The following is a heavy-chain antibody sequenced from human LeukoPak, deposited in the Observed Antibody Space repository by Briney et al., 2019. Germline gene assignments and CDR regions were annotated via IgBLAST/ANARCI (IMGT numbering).Heavy chain of an antibody. V-gene: IGHV4-59*01. CDR3: ARIAWVAEPGSYWYFDL. D-gene: IGHD1-14*01. J-gene: IGHJ2*01. CDR2: ISYSGST. Sequence: SETLSLTCAVSAGSISNYYWSWIRQPPGKGLEWIGYISYSGSTNYNPSLKSRVTISVDTSKNQFSLKLSSVTAADTAVYYCARIAWVAEPGSYWYFDLWGRGTLVTVSS. CDR1: AGSISNYY.